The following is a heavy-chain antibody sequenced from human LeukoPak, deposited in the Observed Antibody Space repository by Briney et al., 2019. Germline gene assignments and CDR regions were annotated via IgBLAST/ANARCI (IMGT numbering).Heavy chain of an antibody. J-gene: IGHJ4*02. CDR1: GYTFTGYY. V-gene: IGHV1-2*02. D-gene: IGHD3-9*01. CDR3: ARSHLDYDILTGYPGY. Sequence: ASVKVPCKASGYTFTGYYMHWVRQAPGQGLEWMGWINPNSGGTNYAQKFQGRVTMTRDTSISTAYMELSRLRSDDTAVYYCARSHLDYDILTGYPGYWGQGTLVTVSS. CDR2: INPNSGGT.